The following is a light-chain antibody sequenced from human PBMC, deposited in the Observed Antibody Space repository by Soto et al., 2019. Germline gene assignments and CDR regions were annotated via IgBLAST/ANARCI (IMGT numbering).Light chain of an antibody. J-gene: IGKJ3*01. CDR1: QSVSNY. CDR2: DVT. Sequence: EIVLTQSPATLSLSPGEIATLSCRASQSVSNYLAWYKQKPGQAPRLLIYDVTNRATGIPARFSGSGSGTDFTLTISSLEPEDFAVYYCQSLFTFGPGTKVDLK. V-gene: IGKV3-11*01. CDR3: QSLFT.